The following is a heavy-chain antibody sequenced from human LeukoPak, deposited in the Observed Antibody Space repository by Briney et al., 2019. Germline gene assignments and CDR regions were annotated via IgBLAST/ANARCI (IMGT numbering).Heavy chain of an antibody. Sequence: KTGGSLRLSCAASGFTFSSYSMNWVRQAPGEGLEWVSSTSSSSSYIYYADSVKGRFTISRDNAKNSLYLQMNSLRAEDTAVYYCASLTAMGDFDYWGQGTLVTVSS. D-gene: IGHD5-18*01. V-gene: IGHV3-21*01. CDR2: TSSSSSYI. J-gene: IGHJ4*02. CDR3: ASLTAMGDFDY. CDR1: GFTFSSYS.